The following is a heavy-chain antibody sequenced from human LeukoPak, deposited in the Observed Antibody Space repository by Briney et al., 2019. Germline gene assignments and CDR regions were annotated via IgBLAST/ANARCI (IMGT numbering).Heavy chain of an antibody. D-gene: IGHD2-2*01. CDR2: INPNDGDT. Sequence: ASVKVSCKASGYTFTDYYMHWVRQAPGQGFEWMGWINPNDGDTNYAQKFQGRVTMTRDTSSSTAHMEVSRLRSDDTAVYYCARANFLYCSSSTCLFDYWGQGTLVTVSS. CDR3: ARANFLYCSSSTCLFDY. V-gene: IGHV1-2*02. J-gene: IGHJ4*02. CDR1: GYTFTDYY.